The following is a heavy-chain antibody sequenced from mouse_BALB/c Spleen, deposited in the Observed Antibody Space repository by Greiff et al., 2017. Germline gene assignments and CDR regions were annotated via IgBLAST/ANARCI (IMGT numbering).Heavy chain of an antibody. V-gene: IGHV3-6*02. CDR2: ISYDGSN. Sequence: EVQLQESGPGLVKPSQSLSLTCSVTGYSITSGYYWYWIRQFPGNKLEWMGYISYDGSNNYNPSLKNRISITRDTSKNQFFLKLNSVTTEDTATYYCAREAGFYAMDYWGQGTSVTVSS. CDR3: AREAGFYAMDY. CDR1: GYSITSGYY. J-gene: IGHJ4*01.